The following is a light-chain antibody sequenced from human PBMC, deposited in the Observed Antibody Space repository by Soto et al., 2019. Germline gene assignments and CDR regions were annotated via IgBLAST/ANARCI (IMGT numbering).Light chain of an antibody. CDR3: QQYYHWRT. CDR1: QTVGSY. CDR2: DTS. V-gene: IGKV3-11*01. J-gene: IGKJ1*01. Sequence: EIVLTQSPATLSLSPGERATLSCRASQTVGSYLAWFRQTPGQAPRLLIYDTSIRATGIPARFSGSGSGTDFTLTISSLEAEDFAVFYCQQYYHWRTFGQGTKVDIK.